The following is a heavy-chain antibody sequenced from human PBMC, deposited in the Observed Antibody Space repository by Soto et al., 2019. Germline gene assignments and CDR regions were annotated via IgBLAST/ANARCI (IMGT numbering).Heavy chain of an antibody. Sequence: QVQLVESGGGVVQPGRSLRLSCAASGFTFSSYAMHWVRQAPGKGLEWVAVISYDGSNKYYADSVKGRFTISRDNSKNTLYLQMNSLRAEDTAVYYCARDGEQWLVFAYYGMDVWGQGTKVTVSS. J-gene: IGHJ6*02. CDR1: GFTFSSYA. CDR3: ARDGEQWLVFAYYGMDV. D-gene: IGHD6-19*01. V-gene: IGHV3-30-3*01. CDR2: ISYDGSNK.